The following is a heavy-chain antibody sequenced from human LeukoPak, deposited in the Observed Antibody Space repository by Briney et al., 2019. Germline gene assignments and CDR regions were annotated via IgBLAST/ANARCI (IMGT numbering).Heavy chain of an antibody. Sequence: QAGGSLRLSCAASGFTFNSYAMSWVRQAPLERLQWVSGISDSGGNTYYADSVRGRFTISRDNSKNTLYLQMNSRRAEDTAVYYCARNRSSRLIDYWGQGTLVTVSS. CDR1: GFTFNSYA. CDR3: ARNRSSRLIDY. D-gene: IGHD6-6*01. J-gene: IGHJ4*02. CDR2: ISDSGGNT. V-gene: IGHV3-23*01.